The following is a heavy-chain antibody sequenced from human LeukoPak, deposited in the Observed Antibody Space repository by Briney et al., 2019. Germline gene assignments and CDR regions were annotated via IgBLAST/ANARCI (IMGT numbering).Heavy chain of an antibody. CDR3: AKGPIRGVVAAVAD. CDR1: GFTFSSYG. CDR2: ISYERNSK. Sequence: GGSLRLSCAASGFTFSSYGMHWVRQAPGKGLEWVAVISYERNSKYYKDSVRGRFTISRDKSKNTLYLQMNSLRDENTALYNCAKGPIRGVVAAVADCGQGTLVTVSS. D-gene: IGHD6-13*01. V-gene: IGHV3-30*18. J-gene: IGHJ4*02.